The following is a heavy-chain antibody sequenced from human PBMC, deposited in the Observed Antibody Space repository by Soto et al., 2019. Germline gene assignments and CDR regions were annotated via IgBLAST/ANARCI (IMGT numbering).Heavy chain of an antibody. D-gene: IGHD5-18*01. CDR2: ISYDGSNK. CDR1: GFTFSTYG. V-gene: IGHV3-30*18. CDR3: AKGFSYSVIAY. J-gene: IGHJ4*02. Sequence: QVQLVESGGGVVQPGRSLRLSCAASGFTFSTYGMHWVRQAPGKGLEWVAVISYDGSNKYYADSVKGRFTISRDNSKNPLDLKMSSLRAEDTAEYYCAKGFSYSVIAYGGQGPLVTVPS.